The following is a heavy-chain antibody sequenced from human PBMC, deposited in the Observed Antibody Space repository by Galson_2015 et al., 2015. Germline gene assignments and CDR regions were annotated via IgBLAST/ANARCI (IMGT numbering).Heavy chain of an antibody. CDR3: ARGIGSTSGWYYFDF. CDR2: INAGNGNT. V-gene: IGHV1-3*01. J-gene: IGHJ4*02. Sequence: SVKVSCKASGYTFRGYAMHWVHQAPGQRLEWMGWINAGNGNTKYSQKFQDRVTITRDTSASTVYMELSSLRSEDTAVYFCARGIGSTSGWYYFDFWGRGTLVTVSS. D-gene: IGHD6-19*01. CDR1: GYTFRGYA.